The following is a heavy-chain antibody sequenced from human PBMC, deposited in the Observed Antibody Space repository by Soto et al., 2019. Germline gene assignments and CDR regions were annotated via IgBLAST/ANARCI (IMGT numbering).Heavy chain of an antibody. CDR3: TTGERVRGLAGWFDP. V-gene: IGHV3-15*01. J-gene: IGHJ5*02. CDR2: IKSKTDGGTT. D-gene: IGHD3-10*01. CDR1: GFTFSNAW. Sequence: GGSLRLSCAASGFTFSNAWMSWFRQAPGKGLEWVGRIKSKTDGGTTDYAAPVKGRFTISRDDSKNTLYLQMNSLKTEDTAVYYCTTGERVRGLAGWFDPWGQGTLVTVSS.